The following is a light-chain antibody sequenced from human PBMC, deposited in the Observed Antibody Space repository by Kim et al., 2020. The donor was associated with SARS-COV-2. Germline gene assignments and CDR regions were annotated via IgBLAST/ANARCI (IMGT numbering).Light chain of an antibody. V-gene: IGLV2-8*01. CDR2: DVN. CDR1: SSDVVGYNF. Sequence: QSVTTSGTGTSSDVVGYNFVSWHQQHPGKAPKLIIYDVNKRPSGVPNRFSGSKSGNTASLTVSGLQAEDEADYYCSSYAGTNNFYVFGTGTKVTVL. CDR3: SSYAGTNNFYV. J-gene: IGLJ1*01.